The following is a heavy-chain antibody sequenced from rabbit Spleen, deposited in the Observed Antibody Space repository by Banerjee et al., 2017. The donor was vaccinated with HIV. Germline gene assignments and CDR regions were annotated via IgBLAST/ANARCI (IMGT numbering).Heavy chain of an antibody. J-gene: IGHJ6*01. D-gene: IGHD8-1*01. Sequence: QSLVESGGDLVKPGASLTLTCTASGFSFSSRYYMNCCRRAPGKGLEWNACIGIGSSGFTYFASWAKGRFSISKTSSTTVTLQMTRLTAADTAASFCARDASSSFSSYDMDLWGPGTLVTVS. CDR3: ARDASSSFSSYDMDL. CDR1: GFSFSSRYY. CDR2: IGIGSSGFT. V-gene: IGHV1S40*01.